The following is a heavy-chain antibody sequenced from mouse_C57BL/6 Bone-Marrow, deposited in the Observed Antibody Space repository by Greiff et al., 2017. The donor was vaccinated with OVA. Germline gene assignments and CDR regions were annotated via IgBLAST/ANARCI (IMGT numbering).Heavy chain of an antibody. J-gene: IGHJ4*01. CDR2: ISDGGSYT. Sequence: EVKLVESGGGLVKPGGSLKLSCAASGFTFSSYAMSWVRQTPEKRLEWVATISDGGSYTYYPDNVKGRFTISRDNAKNNLYLQMSHLKSEDTAMYYCARDSDLLGGAMGYWGQGTSVTVSS. V-gene: IGHV5-4*01. CDR1: GFTFSSYA. CDR3: ARDSDLLGGAMGY. D-gene: IGHD2-1*01.